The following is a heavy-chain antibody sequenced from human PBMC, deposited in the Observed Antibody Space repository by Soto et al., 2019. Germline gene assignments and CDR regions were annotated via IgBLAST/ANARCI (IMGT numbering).Heavy chain of an antibody. CDR3: ARAVGIAVTGLDL. CDR2: MNPSNGNA. D-gene: IGHD6-19*01. Sequence: QEQLVQSGAEVKRPGASVKVSCRASGYNFISSNINWVRQAAGQGPEWMGWMNPSNGNAAFARNFQGRVSLTRDISTDTAYVELGGLSSGDTAIYYCARAVGIAVTGLDLWGPGTLVTVSS. J-gene: IGHJ5*02. CDR1: GYNFISSN. V-gene: IGHV1-8*01.